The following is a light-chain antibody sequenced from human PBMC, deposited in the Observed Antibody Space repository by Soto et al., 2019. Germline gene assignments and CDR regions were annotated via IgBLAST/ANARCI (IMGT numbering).Light chain of an antibody. CDR3: QQSYSTLFT. CDR2: AAS. Sequence: DIQMTQSPSSLSASVGDRVTITCRASQTIIRYLNWYQQKPGRAPNLLIYAASSLQSRVPSRFSGSGSGTEFTLTISSLQPEDFATYYCQQSYSTLFTFGPGTKVEIK. CDR1: QTIIRY. J-gene: IGKJ3*01. V-gene: IGKV1-39*01.